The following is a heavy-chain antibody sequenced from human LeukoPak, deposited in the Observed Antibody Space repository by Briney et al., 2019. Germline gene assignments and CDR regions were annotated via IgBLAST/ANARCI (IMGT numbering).Heavy chain of an antibody. V-gene: IGHV4-4*02. CDR3: ARLHYDSSGYYYFDY. D-gene: IGHD3-22*01. CDR2: IYHSGTT. Sequence: SGTLSLTCAVSGGSMSSPKWWSWVRQPPGKRLEWIGEIYHSGTTSYNPSLNSRIRISVDQSKNQVSLDLNSVTAADTAVYYCARLHYDSSGYYYFDYWGQGTLVTVSS. CDR1: GGSMSSPKW. J-gene: IGHJ4*02.